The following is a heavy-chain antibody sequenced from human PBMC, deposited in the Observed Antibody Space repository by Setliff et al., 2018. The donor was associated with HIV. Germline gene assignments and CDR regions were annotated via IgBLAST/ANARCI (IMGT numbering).Heavy chain of an antibody. D-gene: IGHD3-9*01. Sequence: SGPTLVNPTQTLTLTCTFSGFSLNTRRTCVSWIRQPPGKALEGLARIDWDDDKFYSTSLKTRLTISQDTSKNQVVLKMTNMDTGDTATYYCTRIRYDVLTGYYLPDYWGKGSLVTVSS. V-gene: IGHV2-70*17. CDR2: IDWDDDK. CDR3: TRIRYDVLTGYYLPDY. CDR1: GFSLNTRRTC. J-gene: IGHJ4*02.